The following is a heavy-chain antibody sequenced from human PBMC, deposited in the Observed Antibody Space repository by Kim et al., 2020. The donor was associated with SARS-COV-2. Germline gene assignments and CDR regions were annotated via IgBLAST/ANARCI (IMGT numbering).Heavy chain of an antibody. CDR2: INHSGST. D-gene: IGHD2-2*01. J-gene: IGHJ4*02. CDR3: AREKRVVVVPAAMYYFDY. CDR1: GGSFSGYY. Sequence: SETLSLTCAVYGGSFSGYYWSWIRQPPGKGLEWIGEINHSGSTNYNPSLKSRVTISVDTSKNQFSLKLSSVTAADTAVYYCAREKRVVVVPAAMYYFDYWGQGTLVTVSS. V-gene: IGHV4-34*01.